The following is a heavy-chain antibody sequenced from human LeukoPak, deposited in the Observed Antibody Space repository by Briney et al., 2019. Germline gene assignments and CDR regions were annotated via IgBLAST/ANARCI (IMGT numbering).Heavy chain of an antibody. V-gene: IGHV1-69-2*01. D-gene: IGHD3-3*01. J-gene: IGHJ4*02. CDR3: ATVIRFLEWFPDY. CDR2: VDPEDGET. CDR1: GYTFTDYY. Sequence: ASVKISCKVSGYTFTDYYMHWVQQAPGKGLEWMGLVDPEDGETIYAEKFQGRVTITADTSTGTAYMELSSLRSEDTAVYYCATVIRFLEWFPDYWGQGTLVTVSS.